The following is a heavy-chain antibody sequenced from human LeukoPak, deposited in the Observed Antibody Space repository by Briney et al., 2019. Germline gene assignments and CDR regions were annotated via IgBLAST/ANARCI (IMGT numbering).Heavy chain of an antibody. V-gene: IGHV3-48*03. CDR3: ARNTLAIAAAAFFDF. CDR1: GFTFSSYE. Sequence: GGSLSLFCAASGFTFSSYEMNWVRQAPGKGLEWVSYISSSGSRIYYTASVKGRFTISRDNAKNSLYLQMNSLRVEDTALYYCARNTLAIAAAAFFDFWGQGTLLTVSS. CDR2: ISSSGSRI. D-gene: IGHD6-13*01. J-gene: IGHJ4*02.